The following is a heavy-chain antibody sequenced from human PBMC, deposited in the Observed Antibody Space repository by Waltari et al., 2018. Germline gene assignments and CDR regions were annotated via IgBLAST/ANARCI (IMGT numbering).Heavy chain of an antibody. D-gene: IGHD1-7*01. CDR3: ARGGGNWNYVGAFDI. V-gene: IGHV3-74*01. CDR1: GFTFSRYW. J-gene: IGHJ3*02. Sequence: EVQLVESGGGLVQPGGSLRLPCAASGFTFSRYWMPWVRQAPGKGLVVFSLSNSDGSSTSYADSVKGRFTIARDNAKNTLYLQMNSLRAEDTAVYYCARGGGNWNYVGAFDIWGQGTMVTVSS. CDR2: SNSDGSST.